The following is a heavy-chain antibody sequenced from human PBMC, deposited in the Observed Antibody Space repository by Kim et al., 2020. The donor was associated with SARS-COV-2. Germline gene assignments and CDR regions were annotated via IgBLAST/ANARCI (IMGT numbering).Heavy chain of an antibody. CDR3: AIVSIAAAGDSFDY. D-gene: IGHD6-13*01. V-gene: IGHV3-23*03. Sequence: ADTVKGRFTISRDTSKNTLYLQMISLRAEDTAVYYCAIVSIAAAGDSFDYWGQGTLVTVSS. J-gene: IGHJ4*02.